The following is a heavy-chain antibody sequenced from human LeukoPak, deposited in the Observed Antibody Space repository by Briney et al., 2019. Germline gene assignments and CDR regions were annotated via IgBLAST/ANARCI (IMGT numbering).Heavy chain of an antibody. V-gene: IGHV3-21*01. D-gene: IGHD3-16*01. CDR1: GFTFSSYS. CDR3: ARGGDRYYYYYMDV. CDR2: ISSSSSYI. J-gene: IGHJ6*03. Sequence: GGSLRLSCAASGFTFSSYSMNWVRQAPGKGLEWVSSISSSSSYIYYADSVKGRFTISRDNAKNSLYLQMNSLRAEDTAVYYCARGGDRYYYYYMDVWGKGTTVTVSS.